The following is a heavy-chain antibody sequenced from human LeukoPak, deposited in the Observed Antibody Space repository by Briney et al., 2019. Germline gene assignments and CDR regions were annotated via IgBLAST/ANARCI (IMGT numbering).Heavy chain of an antibody. V-gene: IGHV4-4*07. CDR3: ARDMRLITSAFDV. CDR2: VYMTDSA. D-gene: IGHD2-2*01. J-gene: IGHJ3*01. CDR1: GGSISSYY. Sequence: SETLSLTCTVSGGSISSYYWSWIRQPPGKGLEWIGRVYMTDSATYSPSLKSRVSMSIDTSKNQFSLRLSSVTAADTAVYYCARDMRLITSAFDVWGQGTTVTVSS.